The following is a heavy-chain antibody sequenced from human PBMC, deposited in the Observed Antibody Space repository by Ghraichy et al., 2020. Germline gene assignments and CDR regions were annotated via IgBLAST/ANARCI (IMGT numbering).Heavy chain of an antibody. D-gene: IGHD6-19*01. CDR2: TYSGGTT. Sequence: GSLRLSCAASGFTVSSHYMSWVRQAPGKGLEWVSVTYSGGTTYYSDSVKGRFTISRDTSKNVLYLQMNSLRADDTAVYYCASSGWYYFDYWGQGTLVTVSS. V-gene: IGHV3-53*01. J-gene: IGHJ4*02. CDR1: GFTVSSHY. CDR3: ASSGWYYFDY.